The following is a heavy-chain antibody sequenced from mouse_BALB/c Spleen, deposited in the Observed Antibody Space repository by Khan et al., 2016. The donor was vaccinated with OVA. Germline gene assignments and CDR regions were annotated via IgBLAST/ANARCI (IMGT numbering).Heavy chain of an antibody. Sequence: EVELVESGGGLVKPGGSLKLSCAASGFTFSTYAMSWVRQTPEKRLEWVASISSGGGTYYPDSVKGRFTISRDNAGNILYLQMSSLRSEDTAMYYCAKGHYYGSYYDYWYFDDWGAGTTVTVSS. V-gene: IGHV5-6-5*01. CDR3: AKGHYYGSYYDYWYFDD. CDR2: ISSGGGT. J-gene: IGHJ1*01. D-gene: IGHD1-1*01. CDR1: GFTFSTYA.